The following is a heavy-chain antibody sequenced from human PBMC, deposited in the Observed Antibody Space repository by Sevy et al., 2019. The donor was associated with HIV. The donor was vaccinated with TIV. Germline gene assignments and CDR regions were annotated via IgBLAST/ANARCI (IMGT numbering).Heavy chain of an antibody. CDR2: ISGSGGSGDKT. Sequence: GGSLRLSCAASGFTFSSYAMNWVRQAPGKGLEWVSGISGSGGSGDKTNYADSVKGRFTISSDDSKNSLYLHLTSLRAEDTAIYYCARKYDSSGYFDYWGQGTMVTVSS. J-gene: IGHJ4*02. V-gene: IGHV3-23*01. CDR1: GFTFSSYA. CDR3: ARKYDSSGYFDY. D-gene: IGHD3-22*01.